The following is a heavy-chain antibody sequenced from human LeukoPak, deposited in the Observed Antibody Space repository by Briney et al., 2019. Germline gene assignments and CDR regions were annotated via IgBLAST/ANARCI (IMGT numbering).Heavy chain of an antibody. J-gene: IGHJ6*03. CDR3: ARDALSHNWGRDYYYMDV. Sequence: PSETLSLTCAVYGWSFSGYYWSWIRQPPGKGLEWMGYIYYNGSTNYNPSLKSRVTISVDTSKNQSSLKLSSVPAADTAVYYCARDALSHNWGRDYYYMDVWGKGTTVTVSS. D-gene: IGHD7-27*01. CDR2: IYYNGST. V-gene: IGHV4-59*01. CDR1: GWSFSGYY.